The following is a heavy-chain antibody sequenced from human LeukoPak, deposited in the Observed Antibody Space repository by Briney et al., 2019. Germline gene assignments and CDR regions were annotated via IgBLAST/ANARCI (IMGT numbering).Heavy chain of an antibody. V-gene: IGHV3-30*02. CDR2: IRYDGSNK. D-gene: IGHD3-10*01. J-gene: IGHJ4*02. CDR3: AKLWFGELFGGY. CDR1: GFTFGSYG. Sequence: GGSLRLSCAASGFTFGSYGMHWVRQAPGKGLEWVAFIRYDGSNKYYADSVKGRFTISRDNSKNTLYLQMNSLRAEDTAVYYCAKLWFGELFGGYWGQGTLVTVSS.